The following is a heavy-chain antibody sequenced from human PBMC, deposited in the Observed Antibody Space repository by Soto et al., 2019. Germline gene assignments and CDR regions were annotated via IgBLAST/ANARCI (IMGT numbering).Heavy chain of an antibody. D-gene: IGHD4-17*01. CDR3: AREDDYGDFGSEYFQH. CDR1: GYTFTTYY. V-gene: IGHV1-46*01. Sequence: GASVKVSCKASGYTFTTYYIHWVRQAPGQGLEWMGMINTSGGTTTYAQKFQGRVTMTRDTSTSTVYMELSSLRSEDTAVYFCAREDDYGDFGSEYFQHWGQGTLVTVSS. J-gene: IGHJ1*01. CDR2: INTSGGTT.